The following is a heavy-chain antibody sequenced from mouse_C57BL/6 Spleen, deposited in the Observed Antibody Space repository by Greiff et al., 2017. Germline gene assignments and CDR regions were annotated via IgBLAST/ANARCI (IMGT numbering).Heavy chain of an antibody. CDR2: IDPSDSET. D-gene: IGHD1-1*01. Sequence: VQLQQPGAELVRPGSSVTLSCKASGYTFTSYWMHWVKQRPIQGLEWIGNIDPSDSETHYNQKFKDKATLTVDKSSSTAYMQLSSLTSEDSAVYDCARATIYCGKGYFDYWGKGTTLTVSS. CDR3: ARATIYCGKGYFDY. V-gene: IGHV1-52*01. CDR1: GYTFTSYW. J-gene: IGHJ2*01.